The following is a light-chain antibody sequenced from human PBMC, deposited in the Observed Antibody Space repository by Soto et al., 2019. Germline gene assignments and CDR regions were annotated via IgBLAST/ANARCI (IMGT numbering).Light chain of an antibody. Sequence: EIELTQSPASLSVSPGERVTLSCRASQSVGSNLAWYQQKPGQAPRLLMYGSFTRATGVPARFSGSGSGTEFTLTISSLQSEDFAVYYCQQYKNWPPYTFGQGTKLEIK. CDR2: GSF. J-gene: IGKJ2*01. CDR3: QQYKNWPPYT. V-gene: IGKV3-15*01. CDR1: QSVGSN.